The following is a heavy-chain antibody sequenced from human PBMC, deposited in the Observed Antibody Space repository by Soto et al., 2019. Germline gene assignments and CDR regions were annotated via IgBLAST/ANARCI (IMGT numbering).Heavy chain of an antibody. V-gene: IGHV3-21*01. J-gene: IGHJ4*02. CDR2: ISSSSNYI. Sequence: PGGSLRLSCVTSGFTFSSYGMHWVRQAPGEGLEWVSSISSSSNYIYKADSVKGRFTISRDNSKNTLYLQMNSLRAEDTAVYYCAKTPLYYDYVWGIDYWGQGTLVTVSS. D-gene: IGHD3-16*01. CDR3: AKTPLYYDYVWGIDY. CDR1: GFTFSSYG.